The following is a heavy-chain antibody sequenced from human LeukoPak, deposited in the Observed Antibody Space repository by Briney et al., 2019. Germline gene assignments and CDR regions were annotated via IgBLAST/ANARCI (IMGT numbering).Heavy chain of an antibody. J-gene: IGHJ3*01. CDR2: INPSGGST. D-gene: IGHD2-15*01. CDR1: GYTFTSYY. Sequence: ASVKVSCKASGYTFTSYYMHWVRQAPGQGLEWMGIINPSGGSTSYAQKFQGRVTMTRDTSISTAYMELSRLRSDDTAVYYCARVRVLASTLTPWGQGTMVTVSS. CDR3: ARVRVLASTLTP. V-gene: IGHV1-46*01.